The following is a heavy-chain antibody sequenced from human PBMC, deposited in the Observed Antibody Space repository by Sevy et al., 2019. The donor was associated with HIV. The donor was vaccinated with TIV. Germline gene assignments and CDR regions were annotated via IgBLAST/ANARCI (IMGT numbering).Heavy chain of an antibody. CDR2: IRSKAYGGTT. D-gene: IGHD5-12*01. V-gene: IGHV3-49*03. CDR1: GFTFGDYA. CDR3: TRVVDIVATIPNFDY. J-gene: IGHJ4*02. Sequence: GGYLRLSCTASGFTFGDYAMSWFRQAPGKGLEWVGFIRSKAYGGTTEYAASVKGRFTISRDDSKSIAYLQMNSLKTEDTAVYYCTRVVDIVATIPNFDYWGQGTLVTVSS.